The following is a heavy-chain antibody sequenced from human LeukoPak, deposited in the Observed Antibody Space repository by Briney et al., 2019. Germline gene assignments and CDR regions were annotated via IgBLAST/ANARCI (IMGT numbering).Heavy chain of an antibody. CDR2: ISGSGGST. CDR3: AKRSYDSSGYSRPLDY. Sequence: PGGSLRLSCAASGFTFSSYAMSWVRQAPGKGLEWVSAISGSGGSTYYADSVKGRFTISRDNSKNTLYLQMNSLRAEDTAVYYCAKRSYDSSGYSRPLDYWGQGTLVTVPS. CDR1: GFTFSSYA. V-gene: IGHV3-23*01. J-gene: IGHJ4*02. D-gene: IGHD3-22*01.